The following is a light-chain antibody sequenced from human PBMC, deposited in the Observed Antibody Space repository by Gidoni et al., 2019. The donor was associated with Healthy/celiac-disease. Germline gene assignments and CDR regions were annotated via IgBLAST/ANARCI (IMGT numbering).Light chain of an antibody. CDR1: SSDVGGYNY. Sequence: QSALTPPSPVSGSPGQSITISCTVTSSDVGGYNYVSWYQQHPGKAPKLMIYDVSNRPSGVSNRFSGSKSGNTASLTISGLQAEDEADYYCSSYTSSSTYVFGTGTKVTVL. CDR3: SSYTSSSTYV. V-gene: IGLV2-14*03. CDR2: DVS. J-gene: IGLJ1*01.